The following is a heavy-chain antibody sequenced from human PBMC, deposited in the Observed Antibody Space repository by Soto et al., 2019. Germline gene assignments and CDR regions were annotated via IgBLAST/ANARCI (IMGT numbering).Heavy chain of an antibody. CDR3: AHRRSIAAAGTWFDP. CDR2: VYWNDAK. CDR1: GFSLSTSQVG. V-gene: IGHV2-5*01. D-gene: IGHD6-13*01. J-gene: IGHJ5*02. Sequence: SGPTLVNPTQTLTLTCTFSGFSLSTSQVGVGWIRQPPGKALEWLAHVYWNDAKYYSLSLKTRLTITKDTSKNQVVLTMTNMDPVDTATYYCAHRRSIAAAGTWFDPWGQGTLVTVSS.